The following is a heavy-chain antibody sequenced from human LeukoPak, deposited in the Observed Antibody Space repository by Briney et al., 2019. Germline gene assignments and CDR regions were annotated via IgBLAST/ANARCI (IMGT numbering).Heavy chain of an antibody. Sequence: ASVKVSCKASGYTFTGYCMHWVRQAPGQGLEWMGWINPNSGGTNYAQKFQGRATMTRDTSISTAYMELSRLRSDDTAVYYCARDPYTWELLYYFDYWGQGTLVTVSS. J-gene: IGHJ4*02. CDR3: ARDPYTWELLYYFDY. CDR2: INPNSGGT. V-gene: IGHV1-2*02. CDR1: GYTFTGYC. D-gene: IGHD1-26*01.